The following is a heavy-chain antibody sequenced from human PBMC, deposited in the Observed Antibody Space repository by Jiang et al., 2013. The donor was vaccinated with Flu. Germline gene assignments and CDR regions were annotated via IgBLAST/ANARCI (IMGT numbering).Heavy chain of an antibody. CDR3: ARGRSMFDY. Sequence: LLKPSETLSLTCAVYGGSFSDYNWNWVRQSPEKGLEWIGEISDSGSTNYNPSLKSRVTISGDTLKNQFSLQLSSVTAADTAVYYCARGRSMFDYWGQGTLVTVSS. V-gene: IGHV4-34*01. CDR1: GGSFSDYN. D-gene: IGHD2-21*01. CDR2: ISDSGST. J-gene: IGHJ4*02.